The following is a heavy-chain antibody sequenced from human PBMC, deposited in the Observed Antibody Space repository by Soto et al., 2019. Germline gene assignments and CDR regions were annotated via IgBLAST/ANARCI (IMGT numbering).Heavy chain of an antibody. Sequence: SETLSLTCTVSGGSISSSSYYWGWIRQPPGKGLEWIGSIYYSGSTYYNPSLKSRVTISVDTSKNQFSLKLSSVTAADTAVYYCARQAGFRYYSDYRGQGTLVTVSS. V-gene: IGHV4-39*01. CDR3: ARQAGFRYYSDY. J-gene: IGHJ4*02. CDR2: IYYSGST. D-gene: IGHD3-10*01. CDR1: GGSISSSSYY.